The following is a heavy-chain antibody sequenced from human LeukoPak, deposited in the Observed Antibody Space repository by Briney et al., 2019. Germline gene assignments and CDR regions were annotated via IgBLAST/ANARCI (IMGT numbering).Heavy chain of an antibody. J-gene: IGHJ5*02. V-gene: IGHV3-48*03. CDR1: GFTFSVHE. CDR3: ARGFASFAP. CDR2: ISISGSTI. Sequence: TGGSLRLSCAASGFTFSVHEMNWVRQAPGKGLEWVSHISISGSTIYYTDSVKGRFTISRDNAKNSLYLQMNSLRAEDTAVYYCARGFASFAPWGQGTLVTVSS.